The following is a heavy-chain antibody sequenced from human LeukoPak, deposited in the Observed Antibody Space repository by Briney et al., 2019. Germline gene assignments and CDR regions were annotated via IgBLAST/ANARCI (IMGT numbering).Heavy chain of an antibody. Sequence: PGRSLRLSCAASGFTFSSYAMHWVRQAPGKGLEWVAVISYDGSNKYYADSVKGRFTISRDNSKNTLYLQMNSLRAEDTAVYYCARVAASQYYFDYWGQGTLVTVSS. V-gene: IGHV3-30-3*01. CDR1: GFTFSSYA. CDR2: ISYDGSNK. CDR3: ARVAASQYYFDY. J-gene: IGHJ4*02. D-gene: IGHD2-15*01.